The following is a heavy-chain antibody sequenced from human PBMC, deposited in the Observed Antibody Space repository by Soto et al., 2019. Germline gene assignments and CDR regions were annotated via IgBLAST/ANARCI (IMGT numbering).Heavy chain of an antibody. CDR3: ARAGSGVPGYFDY. V-gene: IGHV4-34*01. CDR1: GGSFSGYY. Sequence: SETLSLTCAVYGGSFSGYYWSWIRQPPGKGLEWIGEINHSGSTNYNPSLKSRVTISVDTSKNQFSLKLSSVTAADTAVYYCARAGSGVPGYFDYWGQGTLVTVSS. CDR2: INHSGST. J-gene: IGHJ4*02. D-gene: IGHD7-27*01.